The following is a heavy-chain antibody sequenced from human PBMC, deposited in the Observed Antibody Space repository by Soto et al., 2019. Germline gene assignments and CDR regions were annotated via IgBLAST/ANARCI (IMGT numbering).Heavy chain of an antibody. CDR2: IIPIFGTA. V-gene: IGHV1-69*13. Sequence: SVKVSCKASGGTFSSYAISWVRQAPGQGLEWMGGIIPIFGTANYAQKFQGRVTITADESTSTAYMELSSLRSEDTAVYYCERVQLVQHYYFDYWGQGTLVPVSS. CDR3: ERVQLVQHYYFDY. CDR1: GGTFSSYA. D-gene: IGHD6-6*01. J-gene: IGHJ4*02.